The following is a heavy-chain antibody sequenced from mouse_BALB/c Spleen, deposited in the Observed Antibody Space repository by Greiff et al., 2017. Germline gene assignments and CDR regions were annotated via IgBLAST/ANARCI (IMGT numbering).Heavy chain of an antibody. Sequence: QVHVKQSGAELVKPGASVKLSCKTSGYTFTSYWIQWVKQRPGQGLGWIGEIFPGTGTTYYNEKFKGKATLTIDTSSSTAYMQLSSLTSEDTAVYYCARFPSFAYWGQGTLVTVSA. CDR3: ARFPSFAY. D-gene: IGHD6-1*01. CDR2: IFPGTGTT. V-gene: IGHV1S132*01. CDR1: GYTFTSYW. J-gene: IGHJ3*01.